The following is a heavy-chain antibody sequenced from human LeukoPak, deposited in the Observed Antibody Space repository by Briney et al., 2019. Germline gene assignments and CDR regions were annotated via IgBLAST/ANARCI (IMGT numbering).Heavy chain of an antibody. CDR3: AREEGNWGDAFDI. Sequence: ASVKVSCKASGYTFTTYYIHWVRQAPGQGLEWMGIISPSGAITSYAQKFQGRVTMTTDTSTSTAYMELRSLRSDDTAVYYCAREEGNWGDAFDIWGQGTMVTVSS. CDR2: ISPSGAIT. J-gene: IGHJ3*02. D-gene: IGHD7-27*01. CDR1: GYTFTTYY. V-gene: IGHV1-46*01.